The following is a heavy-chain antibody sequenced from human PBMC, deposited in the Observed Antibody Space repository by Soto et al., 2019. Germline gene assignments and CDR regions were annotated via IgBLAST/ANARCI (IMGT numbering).Heavy chain of an antibody. J-gene: IGHJ3*02. D-gene: IGHD4-17*01. CDR3: ARDLSQTTGDAFDI. CDR2: IIPIFGTA. Sequence: SVKVSCKASGGAFSSYAISWVRQAPGQGLEWMGGIIPIFGTANYAQKFQGRVTITADESTSTAYMELSSLRSEDTAVYYCARDLSQTTGDAFDIWGQGKMVTVS. CDR1: GGAFSSYA. V-gene: IGHV1-69*13.